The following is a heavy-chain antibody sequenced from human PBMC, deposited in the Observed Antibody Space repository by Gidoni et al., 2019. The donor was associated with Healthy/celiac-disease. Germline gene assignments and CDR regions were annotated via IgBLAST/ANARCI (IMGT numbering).Heavy chain of an antibody. Sequence: EVQLVESGGGLGKPGGSLRLSCAASGFTFRNAWMSWGRQAPGKGLEWVGRIKSKTDGGTTDYAAPVKGRFTISRDDSKNTLYLQMNSLKTEYTAVYYCTTIMITFGGVLPLALDAFDIWGQGTMVTVSS. V-gene: IGHV3-15*01. CDR2: IKSKTDGGTT. J-gene: IGHJ3*02. CDR3: TTIMITFGGVLPLALDAFDI. D-gene: IGHD3-16*01. CDR1: GFTFRNAW.